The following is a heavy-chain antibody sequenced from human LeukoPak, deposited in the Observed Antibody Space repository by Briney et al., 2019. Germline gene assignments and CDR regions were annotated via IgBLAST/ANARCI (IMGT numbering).Heavy chain of an antibody. CDR1: GYTFTDYF. J-gene: IGHJ5*02. D-gene: IGHD2/OR15-2a*01. V-gene: IGHV1-2*02. CDR2: IDPNSGGT. Sequence: EASVKVSCKASGYTFTDYFLHWVRQAPGQGLEWMGWIDPNSGGTKYAQTFQGRVTMIRDTSISTAYMELRSLRYDDTAVYYCARDLGVAFYASGNSEIDPWGQGTLVTVSS. CDR3: ARDLGVAFYASGNSEIDP.